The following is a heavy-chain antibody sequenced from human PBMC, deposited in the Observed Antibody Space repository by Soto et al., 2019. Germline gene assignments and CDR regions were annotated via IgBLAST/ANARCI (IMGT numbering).Heavy chain of an antibody. CDR3: ARTTAVPNTLRSRYFFDY. CDR1: GGSVSDKTYY. CDR2: VYYSGTT. D-gene: IGHD4-17*01. J-gene: IGHJ4*02. V-gene: IGHV4-61*01. Sequence: SETLSLTCSVSGGSVSDKTYYWSWIRQPPGKRLEGIGYVYYSGTTNYNPSLKSRVTISVDLSKNRFSLRLSSVTTADTALYYCARTTAVPNTLRSRYFFDYWGQGTLVTVSS.